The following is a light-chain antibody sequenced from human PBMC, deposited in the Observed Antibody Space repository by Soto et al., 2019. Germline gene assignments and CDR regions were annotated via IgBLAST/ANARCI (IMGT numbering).Light chain of an antibody. CDR3: QAYDSRLSGSV. J-gene: IGLJ3*02. CDR2: ANT. V-gene: IGLV1-40*01. Sequence: QSVLTQPPSVSGAPGQRVTISCTGSSSNIGPYDVHWYRQLPGTAPQLLIYANTRRPSGVPDRFSGSKSGTSASLAITGLQADDEADYYCQAYDSRLSGSVFGGGTQLTVL. CDR1: SSNIGPYD.